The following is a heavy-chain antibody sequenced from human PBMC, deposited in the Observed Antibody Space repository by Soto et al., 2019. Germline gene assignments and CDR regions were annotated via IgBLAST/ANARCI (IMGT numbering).Heavy chain of an antibody. V-gene: IGHV2-5*02. J-gene: IGHJ4*02. CDR1: GFSLSTSGVG. Sequence: QITLKESGPTLVKPTQTLTLTCTFSGFSLSTSGVGVGWIRQPPGKALEWLALIYWDDDKRYSPSLKSRLTXTXXTSKNQVVLTMTNMDPVDTATYYCAHRRDGDYFDYWGQGTLVTVSS. CDR3: AHRRDGDYFDY. CDR2: IYWDDDK. D-gene: IGHD4-17*01.